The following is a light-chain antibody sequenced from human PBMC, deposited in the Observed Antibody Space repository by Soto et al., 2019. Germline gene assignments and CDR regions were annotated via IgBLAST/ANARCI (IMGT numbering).Light chain of an antibody. CDR3: GSWDSSLSAYV. Sequence: QSVLIQPRSVSGSPGQSVTISCTGTGNDFGAYNYVSWYQQHPGRPPKLMIYDVVRWPSGVPDRFSGSKSGTSATLGITGFQTGDEADYYCGSWDSSLSAYVFGTGTKVTVL. CDR1: GNDFGAYNY. V-gene: IGLV2-11*01. CDR2: DVV. J-gene: IGLJ1*01.